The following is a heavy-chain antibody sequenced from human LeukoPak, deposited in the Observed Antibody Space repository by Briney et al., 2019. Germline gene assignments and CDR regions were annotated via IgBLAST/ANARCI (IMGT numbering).Heavy chain of an antibody. V-gene: IGHV4-61*02. D-gene: IGHD3-3*01. CDR1: GGSISSGSYC. CDR2: IYISGST. Sequence: SETLSLTCTVSGGSISSGSYCWSWIRQPAGKGLEWIGRIYISGSTSYNPSLKSRITISVDTSKNQFSLQLSSVTAADTAVYYCARATEYDFWSGYTSFDYWGQGTLVTVSS. CDR3: ARATEYDFWSGYTSFDY. J-gene: IGHJ4*02.